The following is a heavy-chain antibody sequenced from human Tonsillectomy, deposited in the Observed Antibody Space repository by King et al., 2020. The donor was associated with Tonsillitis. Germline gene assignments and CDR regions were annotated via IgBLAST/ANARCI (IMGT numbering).Heavy chain of an antibody. Sequence: VQLQESGPGLVQPSQTLSLTCTVSGGSISSDSNYWSWIRQPAGKGLEWIGRIYISGSTNYNPSLKSRVTISVDTSKNQYSLNLTSVTAADTAVYYCARTGGYSYGSGNYYYYLDVWGKGTTVTVSS. D-gene: IGHD5-18*01. CDR2: IYISGST. CDR3: ARTGGYSYGSGNYYYYLDV. V-gene: IGHV4-61*02. CDR1: GGSISSDSNY. J-gene: IGHJ6*03.